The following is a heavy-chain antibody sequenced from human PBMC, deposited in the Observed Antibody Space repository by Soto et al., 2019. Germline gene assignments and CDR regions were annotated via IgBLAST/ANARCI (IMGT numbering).Heavy chain of an antibody. D-gene: IGHD1-26*01. CDR3: ARGRFSGTSDSGGWYFFDY. J-gene: IGHJ4*02. CDR2: ISGGGSA. V-gene: IGHV4-34*01. Sequence: QVQLQQWGAGLLKPSETLSLTCGVYGGTFSGYSWTWIRQSPGKGLERIGQISGGGSANYNPTLKRRVTMSVATSNNEFSLELNSVTAADTAIYYCARGRFSGTSDSGGWYFFDYWGQGTLVTVSS. CDR1: GGTFSGYS.